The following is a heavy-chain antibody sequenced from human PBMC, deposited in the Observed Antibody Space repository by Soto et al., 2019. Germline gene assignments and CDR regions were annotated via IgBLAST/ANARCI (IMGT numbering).Heavy chain of an antibody. CDR1: GFTFSNYI. CDR2: ILHDGNKK. D-gene: IGHD3-10*01. CDR3: ARDDEGGSYCDLGY. V-gene: IGHV3-30-3*01. J-gene: IGHJ4*02. Sequence: QVQLVESGGGAVQPGRSLRLSCAASGFTFSNYIMHWVRQAPGKGLERVAIILHDGNKKYYADSVKGRFTISRDNSKNTLYLQMNSLRTEDTAIYYCARDDEGGSYCDLGYWGQGTLVTVSS.